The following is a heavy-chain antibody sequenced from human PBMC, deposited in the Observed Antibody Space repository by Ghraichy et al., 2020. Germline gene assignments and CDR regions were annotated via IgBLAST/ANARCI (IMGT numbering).Heavy chain of an antibody. V-gene: IGHV3-74*01. CDR3: ARDVGGRSSF. CDR2: INEDGRTT. CDR1: GITFSSYW. D-gene: IGHD1-26*01. J-gene: IGHJ4*02. Sequence: LTCEASGITFSSYWMHWVRQAPGKGLVWVSRINEDGRTTNYADSVEGRFTISRDNAKNTLYLQMNSLRAEDTAVYYCARDVGGRSSFWGQGTLVTVSS.